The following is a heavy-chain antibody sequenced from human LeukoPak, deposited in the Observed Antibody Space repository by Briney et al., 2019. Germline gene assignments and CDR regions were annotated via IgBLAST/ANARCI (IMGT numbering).Heavy chain of an antibody. Sequence: PGGSLRLSCAASGFTVSSNCMSWVRQAPGKGLEWVSVIYSGGSTYYADSVKGRFTISRDNSKNTLYLQMNSLRAEDTAVYYCAGYDSSGYYYNWGQGTLVTVSS. V-gene: IGHV3-53*01. CDR3: AGYDSSGYYYN. CDR1: GFTVSSNC. J-gene: IGHJ4*02. D-gene: IGHD3-22*01. CDR2: IYSGGST.